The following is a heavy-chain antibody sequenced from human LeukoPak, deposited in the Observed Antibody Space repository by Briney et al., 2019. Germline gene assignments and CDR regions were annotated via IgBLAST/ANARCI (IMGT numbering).Heavy chain of an antibody. CDR1: GYTFTSYA. CDR3: AREGWAMNDAFDI. Sequence: GASVKVSCKASGYTFTSYAMNWVRQAPGQGLEWMGWINTNTGNPTYAQGFTGRFVFSLDTSVGTAYPQISSLKAEDTAVYYCAREGWAMNDAFDIWGQGTMVTVSS. D-gene: IGHD2-2*01. V-gene: IGHV7-4-1*02. J-gene: IGHJ3*02. CDR2: INTNTGNP.